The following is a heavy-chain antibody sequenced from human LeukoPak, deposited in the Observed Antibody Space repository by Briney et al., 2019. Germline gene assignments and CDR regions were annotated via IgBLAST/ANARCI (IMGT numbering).Heavy chain of an antibody. CDR2: IKQDGSEK. CDR3: ARATRGFDP. V-gene: IGHV3-7*01. Sequence: GGSLRLSCAASGFTFSDYWMSWVRQAPGKGLEWVASIKQDGSEKYYVDSVKGRFTISKDNPKNSLYLQMNSLRAEGTAVYYCARATRGFDPWGQGTLVTVSS. CDR1: GFTFSDYW. J-gene: IGHJ5*02.